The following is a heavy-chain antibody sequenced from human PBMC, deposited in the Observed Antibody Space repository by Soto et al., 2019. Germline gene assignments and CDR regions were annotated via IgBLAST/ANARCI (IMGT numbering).Heavy chain of an antibody. CDR1: GLTFTSYA. CDR2: ISGSGGTT. CDR3: TRYCPTASCYIRYGMDV. Sequence: EVQLLESGGGLVQPGRSLRLSCAASGLTFTSYAMTWVRQAPGKGLEWVSTISGSGGTTYYADSVRGRFTISRDNSKNTLYLQMNTLRAEDTALYSCTRYCPTASCYIRYGMDVWGQGTTVTVSS. J-gene: IGHJ6*02. V-gene: IGHV3-23*01. D-gene: IGHD2-2*02.